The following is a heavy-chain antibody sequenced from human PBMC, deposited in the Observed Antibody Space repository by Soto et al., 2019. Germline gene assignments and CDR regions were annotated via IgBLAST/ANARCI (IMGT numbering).Heavy chain of an antibody. CDR1: GGTFSSYA. J-gene: IGHJ4*02. D-gene: IGHD1-1*01. CDR3: ARDPDWNDVSSFDY. Sequence: SVKVSCKASGGTFSSYAISWVRQAPGQGLEWMGGIIPIFGTANYAQKFQGRVTITADESTSTAYMELSSLRSEDTAVYYCARDPDWNDVSSFDYWGQGTLVTVSS. V-gene: IGHV1-69*13. CDR2: IIPIFGTA.